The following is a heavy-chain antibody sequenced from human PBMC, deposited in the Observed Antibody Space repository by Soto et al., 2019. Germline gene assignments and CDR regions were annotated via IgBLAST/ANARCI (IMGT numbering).Heavy chain of an antibody. J-gene: IGHJ6*02. CDR1: GGSISSGGYY. CDR3: ASQYEGYCSGGSCSRRKNYYYYYGMDV. CDR2: IYYSGST. D-gene: IGHD2-15*01. V-gene: IGHV4-31*03. Sequence: PSETLSLTCTVSGGSISSGGYYWSWIRQHPGKGLEWIGYIYYSGSTYYNPSLKSRVTISVDTSKNQFSLKLSSVTAADTAVCYCASQYEGYCSGGSCSRRKNYYYYYGMDVWGQGTTVTVSS.